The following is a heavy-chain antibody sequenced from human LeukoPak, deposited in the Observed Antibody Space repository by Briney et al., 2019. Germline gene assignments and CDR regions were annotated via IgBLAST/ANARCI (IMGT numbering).Heavy chain of an antibody. CDR1: GFTFSSYA. Sequence: GGSLRLSCAASGFTFSSYAMYWVRQAPGKGLEWVSAIGGSGGSTYYADSVKGRFTISRGNSKNTLYLQMNGLRAEDTAVYYCAKAGIGGSSLYYFDYWGQGTLVTVSS. CDR3: AKAGIGGSSLYYFDY. V-gene: IGHV3-23*01. J-gene: IGHJ4*02. D-gene: IGHD6-6*01. CDR2: IGGSGGST.